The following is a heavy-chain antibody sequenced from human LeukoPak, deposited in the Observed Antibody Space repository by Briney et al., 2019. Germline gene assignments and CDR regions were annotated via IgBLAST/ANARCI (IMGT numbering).Heavy chain of an antibody. CDR3: ARSLFRFLEWSYRSYYYYYMDV. CDR2: IIPIFGTV. CDR1: GYTFTSYG. J-gene: IGHJ6*03. D-gene: IGHD3-3*01. Sequence: SVKVSCKASGYTFTSYGISWVRQAPGQGLEWMGGIIPIFGTVNYAQKFQGRVTITADKSTSTAYMELSSLRSEDTAVYFCARSLFRFLEWSYRSYYYYYMDVWGKGTTVTVSS. V-gene: IGHV1-69*06.